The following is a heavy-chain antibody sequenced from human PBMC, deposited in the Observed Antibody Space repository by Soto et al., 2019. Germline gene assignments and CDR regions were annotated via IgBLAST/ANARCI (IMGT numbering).Heavy chain of an antibody. V-gene: IGHV4-31*03. CDR2: IHYSGNT. D-gene: IGHD6-13*01. CDR3: ARARVPYSITWYRYDYYGMDI. Sequence: QVQLQESGPGLVKPSQTLSLTCTVSGDSISSSSYYWSWIRQHPGKGLEWIGYIHYSGNTRYNPSRKRRLTISEETSKNQFSLMLSSLTAADTAVYFCARARVPYSITWYRYDYYGMDIWGQGTTVTVSS. J-gene: IGHJ6*02. CDR1: GDSISSSSYY.